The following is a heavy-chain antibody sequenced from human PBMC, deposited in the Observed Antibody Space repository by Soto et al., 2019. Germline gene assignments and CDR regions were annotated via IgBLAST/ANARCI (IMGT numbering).Heavy chain of an antibody. CDR2: INPSGGST. CDR3: ARAQIRFLEWLSPPYYYGMDV. J-gene: IGHJ6*02. V-gene: IGHV1-46*01. CDR1: GYTFTSYY. D-gene: IGHD3-3*01. Sequence: VASVKVSCKASGYTFTSYYMHWVRQAPGQGLEWMGIINPSGGSTSYAQKFQGRVTMTRDTSTSTVYMELSSLRSEDTAVYYCARAQIRFLEWLSPPYYYGMDVWGQGTTVTVSS.